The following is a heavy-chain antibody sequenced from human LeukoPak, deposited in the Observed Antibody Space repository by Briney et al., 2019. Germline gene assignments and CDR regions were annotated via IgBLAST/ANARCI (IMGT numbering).Heavy chain of an antibody. CDR2: INHSGST. J-gene: IGHJ4*02. D-gene: IGHD3-22*01. CDR3: ATYDSSGYYRYFDY. CDR1: GGSFSDYY. V-gene: IGHV4-34*01. Sequence: SETLCLTCAVYGGSFSDYYWSRIRQPPGKGLEWIGEINHSGSTNYNPSLKSRVTISADTSKNQFSLKLSSVTAADTAVYYCATYDSSGYYRYFDYWGQGTLVTASS.